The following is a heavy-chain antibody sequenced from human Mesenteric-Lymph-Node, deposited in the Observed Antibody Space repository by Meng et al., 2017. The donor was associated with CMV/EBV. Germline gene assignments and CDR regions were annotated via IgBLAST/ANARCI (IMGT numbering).Heavy chain of an antibody. D-gene: IGHD3-3*01. CDR1: GYTFTSYD. CDR3: AREAKQYYDFWSGYRYDAFDI. Sequence: ASVKVSCKASGYTFTSYDINWVRQATGQGLEWMGWMNPNSGNTGYAQKFQGRVTMTRNTSISTAYMELSSLRSEDTAVYYCAREAKQYYDFWSGYRYDAFDIWGQGTMVTVSS. V-gene: IGHV1-8*01. J-gene: IGHJ3*02. CDR2: MNPNSGNT.